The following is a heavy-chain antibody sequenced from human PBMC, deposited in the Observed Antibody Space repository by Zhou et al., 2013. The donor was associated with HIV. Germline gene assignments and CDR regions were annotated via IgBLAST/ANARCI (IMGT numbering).Heavy chain of an antibody. CDR1: GYTFTGYY. CDR2: INPNSGGT. CDR3: ARVIGRITIFGVVLTDAFDI. J-gene: IGHJ3*02. Sequence: QVQLVQSGAEVKKPGASVKVSCKASGYTFTGYYMHWVRQAPGQGLEWMGWINPNSGGTNYAQKFQGRVTMTRDTSISTAYMELSRLRSDDTAVYYCARVIGRITIFGVVLTDAFDIWGQGTMVTVSS. V-gene: IGHV1-2*02. D-gene: IGHD3-3*01.